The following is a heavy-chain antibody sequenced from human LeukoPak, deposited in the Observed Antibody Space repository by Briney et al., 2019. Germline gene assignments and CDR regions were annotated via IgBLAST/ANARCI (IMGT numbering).Heavy chain of an antibody. J-gene: IGHJ4*02. D-gene: IGHD6-19*01. CDR3: ARASGYSSGWYDYFDY. Sequence: SVKVSCKASGGTFSSYAISWVRQAPGQGLQWMGTIIPIFGTANYAQKFQGRVTTTTDESTSTAYMELSSLRSEDTAVYYCARASGYSSGWYDYFDYWGQGTLVTVSS. CDR2: IIPIFGTA. V-gene: IGHV1-69*05. CDR1: GGTFSSYA.